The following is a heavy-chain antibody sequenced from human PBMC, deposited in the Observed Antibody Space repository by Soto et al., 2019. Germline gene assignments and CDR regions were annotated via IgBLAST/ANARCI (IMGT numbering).Heavy chain of an antibody. CDR1: GFTFSDYY. Sequence: GGSLRLSCAASGFTFSDYYMSWIRQAPGKGLGWVSYISSSGSTIYYADSVKGRFTISRDNAKNSLYLQMNSLRAEDTAVYYCASSDSSGYYYEPTFDYWGQGTLVTVSS. CDR2: ISSSGSTI. CDR3: ASSDSSGYYYEPTFDY. V-gene: IGHV3-11*01. D-gene: IGHD3-22*01. J-gene: IGHJ4*02.